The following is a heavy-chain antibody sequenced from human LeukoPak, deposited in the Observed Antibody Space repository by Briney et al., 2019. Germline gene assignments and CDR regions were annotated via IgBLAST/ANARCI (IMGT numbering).Heavy chain of an antibody. CDR1: GFTFNSFG. D-gene: IGHD6-13*01. J-gene: IGHJ5*02. CDR2: ISSTSSTI. CDR3: ARDVAAGILWFDP. Sequence: PGGSLRLSCVASGFTFNSFGMNWVRPAPRGGLAWVSYISSTSSTIYYADAVKGRFTISRDSARTSLYLQMNSLRAEDTAVYYCARDVAAGILWFDPWGQGILVSVSS. V-gene: IGHV3-48*01.